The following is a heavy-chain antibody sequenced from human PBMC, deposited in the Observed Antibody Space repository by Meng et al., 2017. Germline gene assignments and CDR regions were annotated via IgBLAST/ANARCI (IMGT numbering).Heavy chain of an antibody. CDR2: ISGSGGST. Sequence: EGQWVGVGGGLVQPGGSLRLACAASGFTFSSYAMSWVRQAPGKGLEWVSAISGSGGSTYYADSVKGRFTISRDNSKNTLYLQMNSLRAEDTAVYYCAKGPQTTKSLTAYWGQGTLVTVSS. CDR1: GFTFSSYA. CDR3: AKGPQTTKSLTAY. D-gene: IGHD2-21*02. V-gene: IGHV3-23*04. J-gene: IGHJ4*02.